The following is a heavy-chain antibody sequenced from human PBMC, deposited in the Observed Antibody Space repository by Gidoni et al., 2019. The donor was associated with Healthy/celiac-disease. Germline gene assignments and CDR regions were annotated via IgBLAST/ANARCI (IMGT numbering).Heavy chain of an antibody. D-gene: IGHD3-10*01. Sequence: QVQLVQSGAEVKKPGASVTVSCKASGYTFPGYYMHWVRQAPGQGLEWMGWINPNSGGTNYAQKFQGRVTMTRDTSISTAYMELSRLRSDDTAVYYCASGQWFGELAHAFDIWGQGTMVTVSS. CDR1: GYTFPGYY. CDR2: INPNSGGT. J-gene: IGHJ3*02. V-gene: IGHV1-2*02. CDR3: ASGQWFGELAHAFDI.